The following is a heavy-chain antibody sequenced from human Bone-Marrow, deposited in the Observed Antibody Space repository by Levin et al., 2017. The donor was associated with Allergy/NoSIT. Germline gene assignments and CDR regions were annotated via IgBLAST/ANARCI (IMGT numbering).Heavy chain of an antibody. Sequence: SETRSLTCTVSGGSISSGGYYWSWVRQHPGKGLERIGFIYYSGSTYYNPSLKSRVTMSLDTSKNQFSLKLSSVTAADTAVYYCAREVYGDYLDYWGQGTLVTVSS. J-gene: IGHJ4*02. CDR3: AREVYGDYLDY. CDR1: GGSISSGGYY. CDR2: IYYSGST. D-gene: IGHD4/OR15-4a*01. V-gene: IGHV4-31*03.